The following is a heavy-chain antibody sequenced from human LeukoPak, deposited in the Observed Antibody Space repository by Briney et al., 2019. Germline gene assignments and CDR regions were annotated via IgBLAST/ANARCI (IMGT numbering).Heavy chain of an antibody. CDR1: GGSVSSGSYY. J-gene: IGHJ5*02. CDR2: IYYSGST. Sequence: SETLSPTCTVSGGSVSSGSYYWSWIRQPPGKGLEWIGYIYYSGSTNYNPSLKSRVTIPVDTSKNQFSLKLSSVTAADTAVYYCARDRSSGWYNNWFDPWGQGTLVTVSS. CDR3: ARDRSSGWYNNWFDP. D-gene: IGHD6-19*01. V-gene: IGHV4-61*01.